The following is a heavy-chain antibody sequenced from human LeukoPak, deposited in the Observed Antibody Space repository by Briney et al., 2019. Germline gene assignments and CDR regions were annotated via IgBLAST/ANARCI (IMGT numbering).Heavy chain of an antibody. V-gene: IGHV4-39*01. CDR1: GGSIPGSSYY. CDR2: IYYSGNI. J-gene: IGHJ4*02. D-gene: IGHD3-3*01. Sequence: PSETRSPTCTVSGGSIPGSSYYWGCIRQPPAKRLEWIGSIYYSGNIYYNPSLKSRVTIFVDTSKNQFSLKLSSVTAADTAVYYCQSRYLEWLLDYWGQGTLVTVSS. CDR3: QSRYLEWLLDY.